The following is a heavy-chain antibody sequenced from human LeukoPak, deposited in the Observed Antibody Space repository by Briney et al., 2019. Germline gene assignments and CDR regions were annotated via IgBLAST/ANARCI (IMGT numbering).Heavy chain of an antibody. J-gene: IGHJ4*02. Sequence: PSETLSLTCTDSGGSISSSSYYWGWIRQPPGKGLEWIGSIYYSGSTYYNPSLKSRVTISVDTSKNQFSLRLSSVTAADTAVYYCARQVTFGYAYGYYFDFWGQGALVTVSS. D-gene: IGHD5-18*01. CDR2: IYYSGST. V-gene: IGHV4-39*01. CDR3: ARQVTFGYAYGYYFDF. CDR1: GGSISSSSYY.